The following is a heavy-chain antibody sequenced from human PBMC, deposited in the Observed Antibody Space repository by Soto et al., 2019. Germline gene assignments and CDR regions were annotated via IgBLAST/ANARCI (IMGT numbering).Heavy chain of an antibody. V-gene: IGHV3-11*05. Sequence: QVQLVESGGGLVKPGGSLRLSCAASGFTFSDYYMSWIRQAPGKGLEWVSYISSSSTYTNYADSVKGRFTVSRDNAKKSLYLQMNSLRAEDTAVYYCARDHRDSSGYRTEAFDMWGQGTMVSVSS. CDR2: ISSSSTYT. J-gene: IGHJ3*02. D-gene: IGHD3-22*01. CDR3: ARDHRDSSGYRTEAFDM. CDR1: GFTFSDYY.